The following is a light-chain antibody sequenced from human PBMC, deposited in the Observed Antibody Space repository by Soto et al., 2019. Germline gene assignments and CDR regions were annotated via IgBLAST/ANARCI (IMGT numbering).Light chain of an antibody. CDR1: QGISTW. CDR2: TAS. J-gene: IGKJ5*01. V-gene: IGKV1-12*01. Sequence: DIQMTQSPSSLSASVGDRVTITCRASQGISTWLAWYQQKPGKAPKLLIYTASRLQTGVPPRFSGSGSGTDFTLPISSLQPEDFATYYCQHTNNFHFTFGQGTRLEVK. CDR3: QHTNNFHFT.